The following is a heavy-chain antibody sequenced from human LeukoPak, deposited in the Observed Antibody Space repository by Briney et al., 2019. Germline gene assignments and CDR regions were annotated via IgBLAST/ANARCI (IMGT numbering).Heavy chain of an antibody. Sequence: GGSLRLACAASEFTFSSYWMVWVRQAPEKGLEWVANIKQDGSEKYYVDSVKGRFTISRDNAKNSLYLQMNSLRAEDTAVYYCARVSGLLHDAFDIWGQGTMVTVSS. CDR1: EFTFSSYW. J-gene: IGHJ3*02. V-gene: IGHV3-7*01. CDR2: IKQDGSEK. CDR3: ARVSGLLHDAFDI. D-gene: IGHD6-25*01.